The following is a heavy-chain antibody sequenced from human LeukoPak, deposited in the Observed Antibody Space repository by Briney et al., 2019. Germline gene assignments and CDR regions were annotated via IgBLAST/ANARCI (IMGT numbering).Heavy chain of an antibody. J-gene: IGHJ1*01. Sequence: SVKVSCKASGGTFSSYTISWVRQAPGQGLEWMGRIITILGIANYAQKFQGRVTITADKSTSTAYMELSSLRSEDTAVYYCAMSSGYCSSTSCSRRAEYFQHWGQGTLVTVSS. CDR2: IITILGIA. CDR1: GGTFSSYT. CDR3: AMSSGYCSSTSCSRRAEYFQH. V-gene: IGHV1-69*02. D-gene: IGHD2-2*01.